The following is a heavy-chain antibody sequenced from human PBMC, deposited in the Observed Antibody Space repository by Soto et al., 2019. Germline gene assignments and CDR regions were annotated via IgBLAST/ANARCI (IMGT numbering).Heavy chain of an antibody. CDR2: ISYDGSNK. CDR3: ARSTSEITVTKCMDV. CDR1: GFTFSSYA. Sequence: GGSLRLSCAASGFTFSSYAMHWVRQAPGKGLEWVAVISYDGSNKYYADSVKGRFTISRDNSKNTLYLQMNSLRAEDTAVYYCARSTSEITVTKCMDVWGQGTTVTVSS. J-gene: IGHJ6*02. V-gene: IGHV3-30-3*01. D-gene: IGHD4-17*01.